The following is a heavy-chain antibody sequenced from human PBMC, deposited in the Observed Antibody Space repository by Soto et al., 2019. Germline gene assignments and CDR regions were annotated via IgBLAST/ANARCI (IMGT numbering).Heavy chain of an antibody. CDR1: GGSVNSAGYS. V-gene: IGHV4-30-2*01. CDR2: IYHSGST. Sequence: TLSLTCAVSGGSVNSAGYSWSWIRQPPGKGLEWIGFIYHSGSTYYNPSLKSRVTISLDRSNNHFSLRLSSVTAADTAVYYCARVPIYYDSSGYYQYGTFDIWGQGTMVTVSS. J-gene: IGHJ3*02. CDR3: ARVPIYYDSSGYYQYGTFDI. D-gene: IGHD3-22*01.